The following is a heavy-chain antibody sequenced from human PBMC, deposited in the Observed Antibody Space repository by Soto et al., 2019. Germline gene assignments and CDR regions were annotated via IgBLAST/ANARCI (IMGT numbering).Heavy chain of an antibody. J-gene: IGHJ4*02. CDR1: GFTFSSYG. D-gene: IGHD3-16*01. CDR2: ISYDGSNK. Sequence: GGSLRLSCAASGFTFSSYGMHWVRQAPGKGLEWVAVISYDGSNKYYVDSVKGRFTISRDNSKNTLYLQMNSLRAEDTAVYYCAKGGSFDYWGQGTLVTVSS. CDR3: AKGGSFDY. V-gene: IGHV3-30*18.